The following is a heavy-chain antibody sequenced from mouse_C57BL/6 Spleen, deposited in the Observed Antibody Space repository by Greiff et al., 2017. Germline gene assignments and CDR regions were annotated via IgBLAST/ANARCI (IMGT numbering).Heavy chain of an antibody. J-gene: IGHJ1*03. CDR2: ISYDGSN. CDR3: ARGITTVVYFDV. Sequence: ESGPGLVKPSQSLSLTCSVTGYSITSGYYWNWIRQFPGNKLEWMGYISYDGSNNYNPSLKNRISITRDTSKNQFFLKLNSVTTEDTATYYCARGITTVVYFDVWGTGTTVTVSS. V-gene: IGHV3-6*01. CDR1: GYSITSGYY. D-gene: IGHD1-1*01.